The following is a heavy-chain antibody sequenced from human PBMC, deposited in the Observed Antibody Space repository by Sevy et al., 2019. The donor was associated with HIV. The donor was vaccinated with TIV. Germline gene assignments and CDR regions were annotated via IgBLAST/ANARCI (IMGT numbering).Heavy chain of an antibody. J-gene: IGHJ4*02. CDR3: ARGVGGYCSSTSCHVDY. V-gene: IGHV4-4*02. CDR1: GGSISSNNW. D-gene: IGHD2-2*03. CDR2: IYHSGST. Sequence: SETLSLTCAVSGGSISSNNWWNWVRQTPGKGLEWIGEIYHSGSTNRNPSLKSRVTISVDKSKNQFYLKLSSVTAADTAVYYCARGVGGYCSSTSCHVDYWGQGTLVTVSS.